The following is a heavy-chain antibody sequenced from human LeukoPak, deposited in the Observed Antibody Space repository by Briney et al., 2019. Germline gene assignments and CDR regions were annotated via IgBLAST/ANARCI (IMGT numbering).Heavy chain of an antibody. CDR1: GYAFTDYY. D-gene: IGHD1-1*01. CDR2: IIPESGDT. CDR3: ARVAGGTSGTTLLRAFDI. V-gene: IGHV1-2*02. Sequence: ASVKVSCKASGYAFTDYYLHWVRQAPGQGLEWMGWIIPESGDTNYAQKFQGRVIMTRDTSISTAYMELSGLRSDDTAAYYCARVAGGTSGTTLLRAFDIWGQGTMVTVSS. J-gene: IGHJ3*02.